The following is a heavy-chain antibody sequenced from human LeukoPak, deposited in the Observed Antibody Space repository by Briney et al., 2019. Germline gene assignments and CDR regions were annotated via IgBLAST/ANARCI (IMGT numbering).Heavy chain of an antibody. CDR1: GGSISSGGYY. J-gene: IGHJ4*02. D-gene: IGHD6-13*01. CDR3: AREKGNYFDY. CDR2: IYCSGST. Sequence: PSETLSLTCTVSGGSISSGGYYWSWIRQHPGKGLEWIGYIYCSGSTYYNPSLKSRVTISVDTSKNQFSLKLSSVTAADTAVYYCAREKGNYFDYWGQGTLVTVSS. V-gene: IGHV4-31*03.